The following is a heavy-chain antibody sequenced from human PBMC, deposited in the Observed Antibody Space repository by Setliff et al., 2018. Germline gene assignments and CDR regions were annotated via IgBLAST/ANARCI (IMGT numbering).Heavy chain of an antibody. J-gene: IGHJ6*02. Sequence: ASVKVSCKASGYTFTSHNLHWVRQAPGQGLEWVGEISPSGGTTRNAQSFQGRVTLTRDTSTRTVYLDLSDLKSEDTAVYYCARDRGESGYDSYYGMDVWGQGTTVTVSS. CDR2: ISPSGGTT. D-gene: IGHD5-12*01. CDR1: GYTFTSHN. V-gene: IGHV1-46*01. CDR3: ARDRGESGYDSYYGMDV.